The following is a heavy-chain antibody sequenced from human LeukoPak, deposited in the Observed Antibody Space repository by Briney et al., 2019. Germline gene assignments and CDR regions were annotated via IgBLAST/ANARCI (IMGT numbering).Heavy chain of an antibody. Sequence: GGSLRLSCAASGLTFSNHAMHWVRQAPGKGLEWLGVISYDGNYNHYADSVKGRFTVSRDNSKNTVYLHTSSLKPEDAAFYYCARDLGGYGWGKHFDYWGEGTLVTVSS. CDR3: ARDLGGYGWGKHFDY. CDR2: ISYDGNYN. V-gene: IGHV3-30-3*01. D-gene: IGHD6-19*01. CDR1: GLTFSNHA. J-gene: IGHJ4*02.